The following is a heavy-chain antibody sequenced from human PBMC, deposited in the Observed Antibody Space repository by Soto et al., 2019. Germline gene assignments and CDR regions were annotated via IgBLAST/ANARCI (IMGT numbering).Heavy chain of an antibody. CDR2: ISGSGGSI. Sequence: EVQLLESGGGLVQPGGSLRLSCAASEFTFSSYAMSWVRQAPGKGLEWVSGISGSGGSIYYADSVKGRFTISRDNSKKTLYLLMNSLRAEDTAVYYCAFPTISSTGQLGFDYWGQGTLVTVSS. V-gene: IGHV3-23*01. CDR3: AFPTISSTGQLGFDY. J-gene: IGHJ4*02. D-gene: IGHD1-1*01. CDR1: EFTFSSYA.